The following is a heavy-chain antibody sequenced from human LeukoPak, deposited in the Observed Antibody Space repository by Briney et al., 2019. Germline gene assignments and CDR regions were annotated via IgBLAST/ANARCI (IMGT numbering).Heavy chain of an antibody. CDR3: ARGIAAADDAFDI. Sequence: ASVKVSCKASGYTFTSYDINWVRQATGQGLEWIGWMNPNSGNTGYAQKFQGRVTITRNTSISTAYMELSSLRSEDTALYYCARGIAAADDAFDIWGQGTMVTVSS. CDR2: MNPNSGNT. V-gene: IGHV1-8*03. J-gene: IGHJ3*02. D-gene: IGHD6-13*01. CDR1: GYTFTSYD.